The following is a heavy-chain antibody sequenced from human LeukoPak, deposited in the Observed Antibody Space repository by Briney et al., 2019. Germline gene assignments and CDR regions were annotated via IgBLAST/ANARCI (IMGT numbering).Heavy chain of an antibody. Sequence: SETLSLTCAVYGGSFSGYYWSWIRQPPGKGLEWIGEINHSGSTNYNPSLKSRVTISVDTFKNRFSLKLSSVTAADTAVYYCGRGAYFFDYWGQGTLVTVSS. CDR2: INHSGST. CDR1: GGSFSGYY. V-gene: IGHV4-34*01. J-gene: IGHJ4*02. CDR3: GRGAYFFDY.